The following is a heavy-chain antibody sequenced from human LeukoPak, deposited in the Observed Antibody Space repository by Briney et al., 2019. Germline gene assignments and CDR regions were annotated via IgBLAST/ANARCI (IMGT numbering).Heavy chain of an antibody. D-gene: IGHD2-15*01. CDR3: ARPMSWWRYFDY. V-gene: IGHV4-34*01. CDR1: GGSFSGYY. CDR2: INHSGST. Sequence: SETLSLTCAVYGGSFSGYYWGWIRQPPGKGLEWIGEINHSGSTNYNPSLKSRVTISVDTSKNQFSLKLSSVTAADTAVYYCARPMSWWRYFDYWGQGTLVTVSS. J-gene: IGHJ4*02.